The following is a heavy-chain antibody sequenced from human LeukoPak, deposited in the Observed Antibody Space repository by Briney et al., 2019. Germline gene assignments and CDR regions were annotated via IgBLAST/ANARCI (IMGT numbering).Heavy chain of an antibody. CDR3: ARDLVVSCSSTSCSVAPSDF. D-gene: IGHD2-2*01. V-gene: IGHV1-69*04. CDR1: GGTFSSYA. J-gene: IGHJ4*02. Sequence: ASAKVSCKASGGTFSSYAITWVRQAPGQGLEWMGRIIPILGIATYAQNFQGRVTITADKSTSTAYMELSSLRPEDTAVYYCARDLVVSCSSTSCSVAPSDFWGQGTLVTVSS. CDR2: IIPILGIA.